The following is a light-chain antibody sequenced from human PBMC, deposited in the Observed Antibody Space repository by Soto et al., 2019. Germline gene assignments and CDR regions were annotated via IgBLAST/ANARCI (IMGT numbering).Light chain of an antibody. CDR3: QQYDSSPWT. J-gene: IGKJ1*01. CDR1: QSVSSNY. Sequence: EIVLTQSPGTLSLSPGERATLSCRASQSVSSNYLAWYQQKPGQAPRLLIYGASSRATGIPDRFSGSGSGTDFTLTISVLEPEDFAVYYCQQYDSSPWTFGQGTKVEIK. CDR2: GAS. V-gene: IGKV3-20*01.